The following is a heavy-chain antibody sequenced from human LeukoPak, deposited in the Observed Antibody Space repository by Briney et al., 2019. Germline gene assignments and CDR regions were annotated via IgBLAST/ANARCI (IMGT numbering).Heavy chain of an antibody. V-gene: IGHV4-34*01. CDR1: GGSFSGYY. CDR2: INHSGST. Sequence: CAVCGGSFSGYYWSWIRQPPGKGLEWIGEINHSGSTNYNPSLKSRGTISVDTSKNQFSLKLSSVTAADTAVYYCARQXYYGSGXXXXDYWGQXTXVTVSS. CDR3: ARQXYYGSGXXXXDY. J-gene: IGHJ4*02. D-gene: IGHD3-10*01.